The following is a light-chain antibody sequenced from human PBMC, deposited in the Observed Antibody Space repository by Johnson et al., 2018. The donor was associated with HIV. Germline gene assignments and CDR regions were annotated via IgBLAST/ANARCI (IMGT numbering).Light chain of an antibody. CDR3: GTWDSSLRGGV. J-gene: IGLJ1*01. V-gene: IGLV1-51*01. Sequence: QSVLTQPPSVSAAPGQKVTISCSGSSSNIGNNYVSWYKQLPGTAPKLLIYDNNKRPSGIPDRFSGSKSGTSATLGITGLQTGDEADYYCGTWDSSLRGGVFGTGTKFTVL. CDR1: SSNIGNNY. CDR2: DNN.